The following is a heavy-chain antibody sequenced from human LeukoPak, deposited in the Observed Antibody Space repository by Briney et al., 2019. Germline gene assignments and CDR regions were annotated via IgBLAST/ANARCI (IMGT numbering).Heavy chain of an antibody. J-gene: IGHJ4*02. D-gene: IGHD4-11*01. CDR1: GFSFSDYS. V-gene: IGHV3-48*02. CDR3: ARQRQPYTNYESGSEY. CDR2: ISSTSSTK. Sequence: GGSLRLSCAASGFSFSDYSMNWIRQAPGKGLEWVSYISSTSSTKYYADSEKGRFTISRDTAKSSLYLQMDSLRDADTAVYYCARQRQPYTNYESGSEYWGPGTLVAVSS.